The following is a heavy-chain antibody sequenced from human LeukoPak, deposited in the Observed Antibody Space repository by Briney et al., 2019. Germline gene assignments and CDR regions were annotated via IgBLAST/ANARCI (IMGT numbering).Heavy chain of an antibody. Sequence: GASVKVSCKASGGTFSSYAISWVRQAPGQGLEWMGGIIPIFGTANYAQKFQGRVMITADESTSTAYMELRSLRSDDTAVYYCATGELRPLDYYMDVWGKGTTVTVSS. CDR2: IIPIFGTA. D-gene: IGHD1-7*01. CDR3: ATGELRPLDYYMDV. CDR1: GGTFSSYA. V-gene: IGHV1-69*13. J-gene: IGHJ6*03.